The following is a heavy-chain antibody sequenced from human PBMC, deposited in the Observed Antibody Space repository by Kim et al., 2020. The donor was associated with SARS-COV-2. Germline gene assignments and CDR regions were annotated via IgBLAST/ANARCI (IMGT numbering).Heavy chain of an antibody. J-gene: IGHJ5*02. V-gene: IGHV1-18*01. CDR3: ARDGDAYGDFVS. CDR2: T. D-gene: IGHD4-17*01. Sequence: TDYAQNVQGRVTMTEDTSTSTAYMELRSLKSDDTAVYYCARDGDAYGDFVSWGQGTLVTVSS.